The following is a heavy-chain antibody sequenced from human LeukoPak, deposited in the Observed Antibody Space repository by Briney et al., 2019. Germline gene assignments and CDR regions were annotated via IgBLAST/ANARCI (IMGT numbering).Heavy chain of an antibody. D-gene: IGHD1-1*01. CDR3: VRQLVS. V-gene: IGHV3-30*04. J-gene: IGHJ5*02. CDR1: RFTFSYLT. Sequence: PGGSLRLSCAASRFTFSYLTMHWVRQAPGKGLEWVAVISYDGTNKYFADSVEGRFTISRDNSKNTLYLQMNSLRVEDTAVYYCVRQLVSWGQGTLVTVSS. CDR2: ISYDGTNK.